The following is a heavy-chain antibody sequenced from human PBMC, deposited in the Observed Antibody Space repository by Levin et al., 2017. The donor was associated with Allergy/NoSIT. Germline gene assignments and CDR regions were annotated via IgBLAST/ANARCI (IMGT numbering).Heavy chain of an antibody. CDR3: ARSSLAAAGTGAFDY. Sequence: SCVVSGFTFSSYALSWVRQAPGKGLEWVSGFSATDGSTQYIDSVKGRFSISRDNSRNTLYLQMNSLRADDTAVYYCARSSLAAAGTGAFDYWGQGTQVTVSS. D-gene: IGHD6-13*01. V-gene: IGHV3-23*01. CDR2: FSATDGST. CDR1: GFTFSSYA. J-gene: IGHJ4*02.